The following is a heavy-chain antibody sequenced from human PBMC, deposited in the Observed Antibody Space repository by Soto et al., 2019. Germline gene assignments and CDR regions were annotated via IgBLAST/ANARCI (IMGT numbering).Heavy chain of an antibody. CDR1: GYTFTSYA. CDR2: INAGNGNT. D-gene: IGHD3-22*01. Sequence: QVQLVQSGAEVKKPGASVKVSCKASGYTFTSYAMHWVRQAPGQRLEWMGWINAGNGNTKYSQKFQGRVTITRDTSASTAYMELNSLRSEDTAVYYCARAYYDSSGYFLAEYFQHWGQGTLVTVSS. V-gene: IGHV1-3*01. CDR3: ARAYYDSSGYFLAEYFQH. J-gene: IGHJ1*01.